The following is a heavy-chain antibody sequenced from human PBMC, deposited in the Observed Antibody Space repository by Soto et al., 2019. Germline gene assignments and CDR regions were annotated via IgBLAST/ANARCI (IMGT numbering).Heavy chain of an antibody. D-gene: IGHD3-3*01. Sequence: ASVKVSCKASGYTFTSYGISWVRQAPGQGLEWMGWISAYNGITNYAQKLQGRVTMTTDTSTSTAYMELRSLRSDDAAVYYCARPLGTIFGVVNPYYGMDVWGQGTTVTVSS. J-gene: IGHJ6*02. CDR2: ISAYNGIT. V-gene: IGHV1-18*01. CDR1: GYTFTSYG. CDR3: ARPLGTIFGVVNPYYGMDV.